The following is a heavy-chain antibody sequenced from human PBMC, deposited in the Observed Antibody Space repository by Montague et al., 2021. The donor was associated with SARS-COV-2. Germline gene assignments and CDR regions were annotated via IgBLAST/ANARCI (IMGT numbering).Heavy chain of an antibody. CDR1: GFTFSSYA. J-gene: IGHJ5*02. Sequence: SLRLSCAASGFTFSSYAMIWVRKAPGKGLEWVSTISSTGGSTYYADSVKGRFIISRDNSRNTVYMQMNNLGAEDTAVYYCAKGFTYYFASGGYPNYFDPWGQGTLVSVSS. V-gene: IGHV3-23*01. CDR2: ISSTGGST. D-gene: IGHD3-10*01. CDR3: AKGFTYYFASGGYPNYFDP.